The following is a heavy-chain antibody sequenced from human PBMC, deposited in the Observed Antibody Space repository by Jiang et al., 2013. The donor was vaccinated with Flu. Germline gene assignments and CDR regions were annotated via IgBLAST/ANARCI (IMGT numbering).Heavy chain of an antibody. CDR3: ARGDYYYDNSGPY. Sequence: GGSRRDSPRAASGFTFSSYSMNWVRQTPGKGLEWVSSITTSSSYKYYADSVKGRFTISRDNAKNSLYLQMDSLRAEDTAVYYCARGDYYYDNSGPYWGQGTLVTVSS. V-gene: IGHV3-21*01. D-gene: IGHD3-22*01. CDR2: ITTSSSYK. CDR1: GFTFSSYS. J-gene: IGHJ4*02.